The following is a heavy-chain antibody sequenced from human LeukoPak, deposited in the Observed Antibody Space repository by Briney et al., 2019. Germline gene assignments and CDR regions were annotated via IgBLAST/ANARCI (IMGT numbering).Heavy chain of an antibody. V-gene: IGHV1-46*01. Sequence: ASVKVSCKASGYTFTSYGISWVRQAPGQGLEWMGITNPSGGSTSYAQKFQGRVTMTRDTSTSTIYMELSSLRSEDTAVYYCARVPGASGWPYYFDYWGQGTLVTVSS. CDR2: TNPSGGST. D-gene: IGHD6-19*01. CDR1: GYTFTSYG. CDR3: ARVPGASGWPYYFDY. J-gene: IGHJ4*02.